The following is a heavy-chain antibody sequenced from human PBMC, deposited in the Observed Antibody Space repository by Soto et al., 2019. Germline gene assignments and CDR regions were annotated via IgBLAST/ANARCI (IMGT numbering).Heavy chain of an antibody. CDR2: ISAYNGNT. V-gene: IGHV1-18*04. D-gene: IGHD5-18*01. Sequence: ASVKVSCKASGYTFTSYGISWVRQAPGQGLEWMGWISAYNGNTNYAQKLQGRVTMTTDTSTSTAYMELRSLRSDDTAVYYCARDTLTIRGYSYGVSADWGKGNLVTVSS. CDR3: ARDTLTIRGYSYGVSAD. CDR1: GYTFTSYG. J-gene: IGHJ4*02.